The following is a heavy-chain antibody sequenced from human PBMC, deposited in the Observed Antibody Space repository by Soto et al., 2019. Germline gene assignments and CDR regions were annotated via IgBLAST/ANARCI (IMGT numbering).Heavy chain of an antibody. V-gene: IGHV4-59*01. CDR3: ARSPKLCLVRGIISYMDV. Sequence: SETLSLTCTVSGGSISSYYWSWIRQPPGKGLECVGYIYSSGSANYNPSLRTRATISLDTSKSQFSLRLSSVTSADTALYYCARSPKLCLVRGIISYMDVWGKGTTVTVSS. CDR2: IYSSGSA. CDR1: GGSISSYY. J-gene: IGHJ6*03. D-gene: IGHD3-10*01.